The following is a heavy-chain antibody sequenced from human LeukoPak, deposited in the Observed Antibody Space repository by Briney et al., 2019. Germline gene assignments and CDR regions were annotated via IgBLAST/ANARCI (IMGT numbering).Heavy chain of an antibody. CDR3: ARDVFFCSSTSCYPTIPFDY. J-gene: IGHJ4*02. D-gene: IGHD2-2*01. CDR1: GYTFTGYY. Sequence: ASVKVSCKASGYTFTGYYIHWVRQAPGQGLEWMGWINPNSGGTNYAQKLQGRVTMTTDTSTSTAYMELRSLRSDDTAVYYCARDVFFCSSTSCYPTIPFDYWGQGTLVTVSS. CDR2: INPNSGGT. V-gene: IGHV1-2*02.